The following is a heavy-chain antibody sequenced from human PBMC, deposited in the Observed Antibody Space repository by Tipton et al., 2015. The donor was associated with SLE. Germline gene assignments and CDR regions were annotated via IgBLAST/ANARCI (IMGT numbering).Heavy chain of an antibody. CDR3: ARGGRWGSVANFDN. CDR1: GGSIIDSSYY. CDR2: IYYSGTT. Sequence: TLSLTCTVSGGSIIDSSYYWGWIRQPPGKGLEWIGSIYYSGTTYYNPSLKSRVTISVDTSKNQFSLKLNSVTAADTAVYYCARGGRWGSVANFDNWGQGTLVTVSS. D-gene: IGHD7-27*01. J-gene: IGHJ4*02. V-gene: IGHV4-39*07.